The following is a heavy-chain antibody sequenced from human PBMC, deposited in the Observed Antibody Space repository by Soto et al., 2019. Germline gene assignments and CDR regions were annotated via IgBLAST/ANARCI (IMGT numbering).Heavy chain of an antibody. CDR2: IYPGDSDT. V-gene: IGHV5-51*01. Sequence: GAALPISCKGPGYSFTSYWIGWVRPMPGKGLEWMGIIYPGDSDTRYSPSFQGQVTISADKSISTAYLQWSSLKASDTAMYYCARHGTGYSSSWFDYWGQGTLVTVSS. D-gene: IGHD6-13*01. CDR1: GYSFTSYW. CDR3: ARHGTGYSSSWFDY. J-gene: IGHJ4*02.